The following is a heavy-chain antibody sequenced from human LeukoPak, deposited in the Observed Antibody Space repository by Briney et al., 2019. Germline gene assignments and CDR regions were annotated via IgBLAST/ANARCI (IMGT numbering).Heavy chain of an antibody. D-gene: IGHD1-20*01. J-gene: IGHJ4*02. V-gene: IGHV3-30*04. CDR2: ISFDGSDK. CDR3: AEGYNWNDRLDY. CDR1: GITFRNSA. Sequence: SLRLSCVASGITFRNSAMHWVRQAPGKGLEWVAVISFDGSDKYYAEPVKGRFTVSRDNSKNTLNLQMNSLRAEDTAVYYCAEGYNWNDRLDYWGQGTLVTVSS.